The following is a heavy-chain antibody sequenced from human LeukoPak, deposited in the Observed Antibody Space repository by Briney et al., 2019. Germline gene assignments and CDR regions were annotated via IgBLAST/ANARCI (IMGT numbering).Heavy chain of an antibody. CDR2: ISGSGGST. J-gene: IGHJ6*04. V-gene: IGHV3-23*01. Sequence: GGSLRLSCAASGFTFSSYAMSWVRQAPGKGLEWVSAISGSGGSTYYADSVKGRFTISRDNAKNSLYLQMNSLRVEDTAVYYCAELGITMIGGVWGKGTTVTISS. CDR3: AELGITMIGGV. D-gene: IGHD3-10*02. CDR1: GFTFSSYA.